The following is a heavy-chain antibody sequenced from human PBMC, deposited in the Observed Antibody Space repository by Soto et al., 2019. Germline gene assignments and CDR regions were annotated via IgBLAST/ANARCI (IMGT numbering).Heavy chain of an antibody. CDR1: RLTFCSCG. CDR2: AGPSGSST. CDR3: ARTYYYDSTGYYRTFDY. Sequence: QHGESMRTSSVASRLTFCSCGMNWVRKDPVKGLEWVSVAGPSGSSTYYADSVKGRFTISRDNSKNTLYLQMNSLRAADTALYFCARTYYYDSTGYYRTFDYWGQGTLVTVSS. V-gene: IGHV3-23*01. J-gene: IGHJ4*02. D-gene: IGHD3-22*01.